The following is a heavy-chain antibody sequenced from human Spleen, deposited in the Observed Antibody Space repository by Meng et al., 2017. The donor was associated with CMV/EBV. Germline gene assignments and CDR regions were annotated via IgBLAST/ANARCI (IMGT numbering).Heavy chain of an antibody. CDR1: GFTFSSYS. V-gene: IGHV3-21*01. D-gene: IGHD4-17*01. Sequence: EVQLVESGGGLVKPGGSLRLSCAASGFTFSSYSMNWVRQAPGKGLEWVSSISSSSSYIYYADSVKGRFTISRDNAKNSLYLQMNSLRAEDTAVYYCARVRMTTVERYFDYWGQGTPVTVAS. J-gene: IGHJ4*02. CDR2: ISSSSSYI. CDR3: ARVRMTTVERYFDY.